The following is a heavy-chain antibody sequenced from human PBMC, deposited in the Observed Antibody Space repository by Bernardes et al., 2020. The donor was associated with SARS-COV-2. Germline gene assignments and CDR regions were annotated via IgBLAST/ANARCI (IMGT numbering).Heavy chain of an antibody. CDR3: ARDLGRIAVAGYYYYYYGMDV. CDR2: IWYDGSNK. J-gene: IGHJ6*02. V-gene: IGHV3-33*01. CDR1: GFTFSSSG. Sequence: SLRLSCAASGFTFSSSGIHWVRQAPGKGLEWVAVIWYDGSNKYYADSVKGRFTISRDNSKNTLYLQMNSLRAEDTAVYYCARDLGRIAVAGYYYYYYGMDVWGQGTTVTVSS. D-gene: IGHD6-19*01.